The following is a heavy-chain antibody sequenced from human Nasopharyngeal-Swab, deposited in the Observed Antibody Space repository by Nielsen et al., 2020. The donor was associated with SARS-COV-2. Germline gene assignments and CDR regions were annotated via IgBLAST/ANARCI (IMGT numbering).Heavy chain of an antibody. CDR2: IKQDGSEK. D-gene: IGHD3-10*01. CDR1: GFTFSSYW. J-gene: IGHJ4*02. V-gene: IGHV3-7*01. Sequence: GESLKISCTASGFTFSSYWMSWVRQAPGKGLEWVANIKQDGSEKYYVDSVKGRFTISRDNAKNSLYLQMNSLRAEDTAVYYCARDSGSYYFFDYWGQGTLVTVSS. CDR3: ARDSGSYYFFDY.